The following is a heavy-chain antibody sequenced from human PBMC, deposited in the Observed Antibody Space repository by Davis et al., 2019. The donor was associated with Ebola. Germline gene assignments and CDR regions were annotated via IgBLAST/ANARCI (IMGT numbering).Heavy chain of an antibody. J-gene: IGHJ6*02. D-gene: IGHD3-3*01. CDR3: ARDWNYYGMDV. V-gene: IGHV4-61*01. Sequence: SETLSLTCTVSGGSVSSGSYYWSWTRQPPGKGLEWIGYIYYSGSTNYNPSLKSRVTISVDTSKNQFSLKLSSVTAADTAVYYCARDWNYYGMDVWGQGTTVTVSS. CDR2: IYYSGST. CDR1: GGSVSSGSYY.